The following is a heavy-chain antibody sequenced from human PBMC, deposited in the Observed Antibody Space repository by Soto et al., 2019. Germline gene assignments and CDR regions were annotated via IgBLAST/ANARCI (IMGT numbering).Heavy chain of an antibody. CDR3: ARGRAVTTPRPNLAY. J-gene: IGHJ4*01. V-gene: IGHV3-48*01. CDR1: GFTLSSYS. CDR2: ISSSSSTI. Sequence: PGGSLRLSCAASGFTLSSYSMNWVRQAPGKGLEWVSYISSSSSTIYYADSVKGRFTISRDYAMNSLYLQMNSLRAEDTALYYCARGRAVTTPRPNLAYWGQGTLVTVSS. D-gene: IGHD3-3*01.